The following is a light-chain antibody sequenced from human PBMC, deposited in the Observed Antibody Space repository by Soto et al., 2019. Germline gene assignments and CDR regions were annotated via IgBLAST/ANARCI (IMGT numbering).Light chain of an antibody. CDR3: QQYNFWPPIT. J-gene: IGKJ5*01. CDR2: GAS. V-gene: IGKV3-15*01. CDR1: QSVTTN. Sequence: EIVMTQSPATLSVSPGDRVTLSCRASQSVTTNLAWYQQKPGQAPRLLIYGASTRAPRIPARFSGSGSVTEFTLTISSLQSEDFAVYYCQQYNFWPPITFGQGTRLEIK.